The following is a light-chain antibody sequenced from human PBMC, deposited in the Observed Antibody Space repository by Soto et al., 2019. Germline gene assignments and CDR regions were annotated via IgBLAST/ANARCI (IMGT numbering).Light chain of an antibody. J-gene: IGLJ1*01. CDR1: SSDVGNYNY. V-gene: IGLV2-14*01. CDR2: DAN. CDR3: SSYTSSSTLV. Sequence: QSALTQPASVSGSPGQSITISCTGTSSDVGNYNYVSWYQQHPGKVPKLMIYDANNRPSGVSNRFSGSKSGNTASLTISGLQAEDESDYYGSSYTSSSTLVFGAGPKVTVL.